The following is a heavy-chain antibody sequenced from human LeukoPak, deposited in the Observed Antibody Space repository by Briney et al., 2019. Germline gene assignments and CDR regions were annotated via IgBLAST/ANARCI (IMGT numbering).Heavy chain of an antibody. CDR3: ARVGRWKDFQH. D-gene: IGHD4-23*01. CDR2: INPSGGST. J-gene: IGHJ1*01. V-gene: IGHV1-46*01. Sequence: ASVKVSCKASGYTFTSYYMHWVRQAPGQGLEWMGIINPSGGSTSYAQKFQGRVTMTRDTSTSTVYMELSSLRPEDTAVYYCARVGRWKDFQHWGQGTLVTVSS. CDR1: GYTFTSYY.